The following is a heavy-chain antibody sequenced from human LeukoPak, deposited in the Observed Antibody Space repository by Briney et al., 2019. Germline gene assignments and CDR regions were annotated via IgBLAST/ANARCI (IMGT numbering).Heavy chain of an antibody. J-gene: IGHJ4*02. Sequence: KPSETLSPTCAVYGGSSSGYYWSWIRQPPGKGLEWIGEINHSGSTNYNPSLKSRVTISVDTSKNQFSLKLSSVTAADTAVYYCASQDSPFYDSSGYYRDYWGQGTLVTVSS. D-gene: IGHD3-22*01. CDR2: INHSGST. CDR3: ASQDSPFYDSSGYYRDY. CDR1: GGSSSGYY. V-gene: IGHV4-34*01.